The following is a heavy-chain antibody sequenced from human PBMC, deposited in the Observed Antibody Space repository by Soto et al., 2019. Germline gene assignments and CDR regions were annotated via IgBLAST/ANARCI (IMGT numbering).Heavy chain of an antibody. CDR3: VRDGALWGLTR. J-gene: IGHJ4*02. CDR2: TGGTDTFT. D-gene: IGHD3-9*01. Sequence: EVQLVESGGGLVKPGESLRISCVASGFTFKNYNMNWVRQAPGKGLEWVSSTGGTDTFTYYADSVKGRFRISRDNAKSALFLQLYSRRAEDTAGYSCVRDGALWGLTRWGQGTLVTVSS. CDR1: GFTFKNYN. V-gene: IGHV3-21*01.